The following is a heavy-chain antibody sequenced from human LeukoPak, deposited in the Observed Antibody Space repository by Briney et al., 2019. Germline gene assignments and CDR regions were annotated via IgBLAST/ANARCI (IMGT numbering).Heavy chain of an antibody. D-gene: IGHD3-3*01. CDR1: GGSISSYY. CDR2: IYTSGST. CDR3: ARDGGMTYYDFWSGPEAHYYMDV. J-gene: IGHJ6*03. V-gene: IGHV4-4*07. Sequence: PSETLSLTCTVSGGSISSYYWSWIRQPAGKGLEWIGRIYTSGSTNYNPSLKSRVTMSVDTSKNQFSLKLSSVTAADTAVYYCARDGGMTYYDFWSGPEAHYYMDVWGKGTTVTVSS.